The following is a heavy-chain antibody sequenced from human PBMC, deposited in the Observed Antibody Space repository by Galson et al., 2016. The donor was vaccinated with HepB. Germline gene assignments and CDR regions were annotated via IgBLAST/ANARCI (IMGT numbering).Heavy chain of an antibody. J-gene: IGHJ5*01. CDR1: GGSISSNNW. D-gene: IGHD3-10*01. V-gene: IGHV4-4*01. CDR3: ARHSYYGSGGFAERGWFDS. CDR2: IFHSGSA. Sequence: ETLSLTCAVSGGSISSNNWWSWVRQTPGKGLEWIGEIFHSGSANKNPSLESRVILSMDKSKKHLSLTLTSVTAADTAVYFCARHSYYGSGGFAERGWFDSWGQGTLVTVSS.